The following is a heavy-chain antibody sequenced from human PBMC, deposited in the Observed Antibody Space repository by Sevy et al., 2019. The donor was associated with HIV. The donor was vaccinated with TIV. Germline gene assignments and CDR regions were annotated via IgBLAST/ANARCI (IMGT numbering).Heavy chain of an antibody. CDR1: GYTLTELS. V-gene: IGHV1-24*01. CDR2: FDPEDGET. Sequence: ASVKVSCKVSGYTLTELSMHWVRQAPRKGLEWMGGFDPEDGETIYAQRFQGRVTMTEDTSTDTAYMELSSLRSEDTAVYYCATPKYVGYDYESLDIWGQGTMVTVSS. J-gene: IGHJ3*02. CDR3: ATPKYVGYDYESLDI. D-gene: IGHD5-12*01.